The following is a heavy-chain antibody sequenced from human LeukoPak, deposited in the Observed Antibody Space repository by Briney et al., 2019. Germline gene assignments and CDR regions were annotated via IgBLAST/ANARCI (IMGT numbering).Heavy chain of an antibody. CDR2: IWYDGSNK. CDR1: GFTFSSYG. D-gene: IGHD2-2*01. V-gene: IGHV3-33*01. CDR3: ARAGGYCSSTSCPYYYYYGMDV. Sequence: GRSLRLSCAASGFTFSSYGMHWVRQAPGKGLEWVAVIWYDGSNKYYADSAKGRFTISRDNSKNTLYLQMNSLRAEDTAVYYCARAGGYCSSTSCPYYYYYGMDVWGQGTTVTVSS. J-gene: IGHJ6*02.